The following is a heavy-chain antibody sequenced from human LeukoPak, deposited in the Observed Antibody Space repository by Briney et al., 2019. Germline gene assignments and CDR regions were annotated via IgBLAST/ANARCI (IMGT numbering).Heavy chain of an antibody. CDR2: FDPEDGET. V-gene: IGHV1-24*01. CDR1: GYTLTELS. D-gene: IGHD3-22*01. CDR3: ARVVGSYYYDSSGYYDAFDI. J-gene: IGHJ3*02. Sequence: ASVKVSCKVSGYTLTELSMHWVRQAPGKGLEWMGGFDPEDGETIYAQKFQGRVTMTEDTSTDTAYMELSSLRSEDTAVYYCARVVGSYYYDSSGYYDAFDIWGQGTMVTVSS.